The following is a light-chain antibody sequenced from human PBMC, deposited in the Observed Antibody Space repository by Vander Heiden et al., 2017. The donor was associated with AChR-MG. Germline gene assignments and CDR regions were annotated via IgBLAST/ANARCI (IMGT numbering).Light chain of an antibody. Sequence: QSALTQPASAPGSPGQSSTLSCTGTSSDIGSYNPLSSYPQHPGKAPKLMIYGVSDRPSGVSNRFSGSKSGSTASLTISGLQAEDEADYFCSSFTTNNTHVFGSGTKVTVL. CDR3: SSFTTNNTHV. V-gene: IGLV2-14*01. CDR2: GVS. J-gene: IGLJ1*01. CDR1: SSDIGSYNP.